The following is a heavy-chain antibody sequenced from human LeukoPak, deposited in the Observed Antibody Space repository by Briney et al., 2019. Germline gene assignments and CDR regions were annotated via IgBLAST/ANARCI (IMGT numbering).Heavy chain of an antibody. Sequence: ASVKVSCKASGYTFTSYYMQWVRQAPAQGLEWMGIINPSGGSTSYAQKFQGRVTMTRDMSTSTVYMELSSLRSEDTAVYYCARGTYSSKFWFDPWGQGTLVTVSS. CDR3: ARGTYSSKFWFDP. J-gene: IGHJ5*02. D-gene: IGHD6-13*01. CDR1: GYTFTSYY. V-gene: IGHV1-46*01. CDR2: INPSGGST.